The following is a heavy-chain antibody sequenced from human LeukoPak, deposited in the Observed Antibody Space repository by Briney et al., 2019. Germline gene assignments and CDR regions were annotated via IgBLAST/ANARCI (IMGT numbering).Heavy chain of an antibody. J-gene: IGHJ4*02. CDR2: IYHSGSA. D-gene: IGHD6-19*01. V-gene: IGHV4-38-2*01. CDR3: ASTRISSPTDPYSSGPACF. Sequence: SETLSLTCAVCGYSLSSGYYWGWMRPPPGKGREGVGRIYHSGSAYYIPSLKSRVTISVDTSKNQFSLTLSSVTAADTTVYYCASTRISSPTDPYSSGPACFWGQGTLVTVSS. CDR1: GYSLSSGYY.